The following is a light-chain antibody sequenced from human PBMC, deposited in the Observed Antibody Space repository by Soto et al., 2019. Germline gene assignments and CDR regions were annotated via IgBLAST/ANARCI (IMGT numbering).Light chain of an antibody. CDR1: TTDIDNYDS. J-gene: IGLJ1*01. CDR2: DVN. V-gene: IGLV2-18*01. CDR3: SLYSSNGSII. Sequence: QSVLTQPPSVSGSPGQSVTISCTATTTDIDNYDSVSWYQQAPGTAPKLIIYDVNNRPSGAPDRFSGSTSGNPASLTISGLQAEDQTDHFCSLYSSNGSIIFGPETKVTVL.